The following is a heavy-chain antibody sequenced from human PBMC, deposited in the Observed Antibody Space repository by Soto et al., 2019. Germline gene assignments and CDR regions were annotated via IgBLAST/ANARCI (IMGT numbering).Heavy chain of an antibody. CDR2: IGSSSTYI. V-gene: IGHV3-21*01. CDR1: GFTFSSYS. CDR3: ARVDSGDYYYYGMDV. Sequence: EVQLVESGGGLVKPGGSLRLSCAASGFTFSSYSMNWVRQAPGKGLEWVSSIGSSSTYIYYADSVKGRFTTSRDNAKNSLYLQMNSLRAEDTAVYYCARVDSGDYYYYGMDVWGQGTTVTVSS. D-gene: IGHD4-17*01. J-gene: IGHJ6*02.